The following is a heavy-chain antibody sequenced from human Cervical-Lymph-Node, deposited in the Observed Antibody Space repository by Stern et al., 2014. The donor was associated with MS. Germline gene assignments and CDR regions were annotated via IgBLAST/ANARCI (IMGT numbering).Heavy chain of an antibody. CDR1: GYTLTNPY. J-gene: IGHJ4*02. CDR3: ARDIAAAATGFDY. Sequence: VQLVESGAAVGEPGDSVKVSCKTSGYTLTNPYIHWVRQAPGQGLEWIGIISPTTGTTAHAQKFQGRVTMTRDTATSTVYMDLSSLRSEDTAVYFCARDIAAAATGFDYWGQGTLLTVSS. CDR2: ISPTTGTT. V-gene: IGHV1-46*01. D-gene: IGHD6-13*01.